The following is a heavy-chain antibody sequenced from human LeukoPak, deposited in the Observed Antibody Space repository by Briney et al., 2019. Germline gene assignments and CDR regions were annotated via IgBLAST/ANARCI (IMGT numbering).Heavy chain of an antibody. Sequence: SETLSFTCTVSGGSISSYYWSWIWQPPGKGLEWIGYIYYSGSTNYNPSLKSRVTISVDTSKNQFSLKLRSVSAADTAVYYCARIRNRPASGLPYFDSWGQGTLVTVSS. CDR1: GGSISSYY. D-gene: IGHD6-13*01. CDR2: IYYSGST. CDR3: ARIRNRPASGLPYFDS. J-gene: IGHJ4*02. V-gene: IGHV4-59*01.